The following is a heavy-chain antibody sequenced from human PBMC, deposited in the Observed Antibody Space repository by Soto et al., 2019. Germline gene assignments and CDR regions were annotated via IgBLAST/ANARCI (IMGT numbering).Heavy chain of an antibody. D-gene: IGHD1-26*01. CDR1: GFKVGSSY. J-gene: IGHJ4*02. CDR2: IVSGGST. CDR3: ATDSRNVGIGYFDS. V-gene: IGHV3-53*01. Sequence: GGSLRLSCAASGFKVGSSYVTWVGQAPGEGLEWVSVIVSGGSTHYADSVTGRFTVSRDVSNNTVYLHMSSLRAEDTAVYFCATDSRNVGIGYFDSWGLGTLVTVSS.